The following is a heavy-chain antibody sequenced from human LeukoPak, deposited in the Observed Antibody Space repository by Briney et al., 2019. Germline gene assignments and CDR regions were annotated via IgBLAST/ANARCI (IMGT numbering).Heavy chain of an antibody. V-gene: IGHV4-30-4*01. J-gene: IGHJ5*02. CDR2: IYYSGNT. CDR1: GFSINSGDYY. Sequence: PSETLSLTCTVSGFSINSGDYYWGWLRQPPGKGLEWIGYIYYSGNTYYNPSLKSRVTISLDTSKNQFSLKLSSVTAADTAVYYCARDLGPHGFDPWGQGTLVTVSS. CDR3: ARDLGPHGFDP.